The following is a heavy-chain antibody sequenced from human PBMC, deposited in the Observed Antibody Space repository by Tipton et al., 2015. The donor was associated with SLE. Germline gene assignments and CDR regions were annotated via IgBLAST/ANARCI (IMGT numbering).Heavy chain of an antibody. CDR1: GFTVNNNY. CDR2: IYNDGTT. V-gene: IGHV3-66*02. J-gene: IGHJ4*02. D-gene: IGHD4-17*01. Sequence: LSLTCAASGFTVNNNYMSWVRQAPGKGLEWVSVIYNDGTTHYADSVKGRFTISRDTYKNTVYLQINSLRLEDTAVYYCARCPTVSIFHLDYWGQGALVTVSS. CDR3: ARCPTVSIFHLDY.